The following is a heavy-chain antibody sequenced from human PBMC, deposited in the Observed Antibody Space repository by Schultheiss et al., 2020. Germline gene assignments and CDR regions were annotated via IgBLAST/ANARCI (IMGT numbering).Heavy chain of an antibody. CDR3: ARGRPQFCSTSCRWFDP. D-gene: IGHD2-2*01. V-gene: IGHV4-30-2*01. J-gene: IGHJ5*02. CDR1: GGSISSGGYS. CDR2: IYHSGST. Sequence: SQTLSLTCAVSGGSISSGGYSWSWIRQPPGKGLEWIGYIYHSGSTNYNPSLKSRVTISVDTSKNQFSLKLSSVTAADTAVYYCARGRPQFCSTSCRWFDPWGQGTLVTVSS.